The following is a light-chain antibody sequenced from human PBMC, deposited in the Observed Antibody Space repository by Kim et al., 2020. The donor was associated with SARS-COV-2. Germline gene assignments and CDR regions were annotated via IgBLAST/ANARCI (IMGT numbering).Light chain of an antibody. Sequence: TVTLTGGSSTGSITSGHDQSRFQQKPGQAPRPLIYSVDKKPSWTPARFSGSLLRGKAALTLSGVQPDDEAEYYCLLYYGSASAQVVFGGGTQLTVL. CDR3: LLYYGSASAQVV. V-gene: IGLV7-43*01. CDR2: SVD. CDR1: TGSITSGHD. J-gene: IGLJ2*01.